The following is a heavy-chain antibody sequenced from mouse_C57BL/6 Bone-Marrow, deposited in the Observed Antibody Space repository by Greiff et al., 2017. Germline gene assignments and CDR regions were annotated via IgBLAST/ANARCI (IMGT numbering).Heavy chain of an antibody. D-gene: IGHD1-1*01. Sequence: EVQRVESGGGLVQPGGSMKLSCVASGFTFSNYWMNWVRQSPEKGLEWVAQIRLKSDNYATHYAESVKGRFTISRDDSKSSVYLQMNNLRAEDTGIYYCTGTYYYGSSYWFAYWGQGTLVTVSA. CDR3: TGTYYYGSSYWFAY. CDR1: GFTFSNYW. V-gene: IGHV6-3*01. J-gene: IGHJ3*01. CDR2: IRLKSDNYAT.